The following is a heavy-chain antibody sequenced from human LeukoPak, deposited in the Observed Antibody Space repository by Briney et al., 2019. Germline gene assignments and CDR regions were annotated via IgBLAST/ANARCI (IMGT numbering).Heavy chain of an antibody. V-gene: IGHV4-59*01. CDR1: GGSISNYY. J-gene: IGHJ4*02. D-gene: IGHD1-26*01. CDR3: ASQPHIVGATPFDY. Sequence: SETLSLTCTVSGGSISNYYWSWIRQPPGKGLEWIGYISYSGSTNYNPSLKSRVTISVDTSKNQFSLKLSSVTAADTAVYYCASQPHIVGATPFDYWGQGTLVTVSS. CDR2: ISYSGST.